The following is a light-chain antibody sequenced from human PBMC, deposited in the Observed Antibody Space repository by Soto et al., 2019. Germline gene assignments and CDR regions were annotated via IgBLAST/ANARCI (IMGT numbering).Light chain of an antibody. CDR3: SSYTSSRTMV. J-gene: IGLJ1*01. CDR1: SSDVGGYKY. CDR2: DVS. Sequence: QSALTQPASVSGSPGQSITISCTGTSSDVGGYKYVSWYQQHPGEAPKLMIYDVSNRPSGVSNRFSASKSCNTASLTISGRQGEDEADYYCSSYTSSRTMVFGTGTKLTV. V-gene: IGLV2-14*01.